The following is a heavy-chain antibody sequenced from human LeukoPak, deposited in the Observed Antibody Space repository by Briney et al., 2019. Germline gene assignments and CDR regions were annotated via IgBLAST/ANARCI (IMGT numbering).Heavy chain of an antibody. J-gene: IGHJ6*03. CDR2: IYYSGST. D-gene: IGHD2-2*01. V-gene: IGHV4-39*01. CDR1: GDSISSTSSY. Sequence: SETLSLTCTVSGDSISSTSSYWGWIRQPPGKGLEWIGNIYYSGSTFYNPSLKSRVTISVDTSKNQFSLKVTSVTAADTAVYYCARHSNYYYYMDAWGKGSTVTVSS. CDR3: ARHSNYYYYMDA.